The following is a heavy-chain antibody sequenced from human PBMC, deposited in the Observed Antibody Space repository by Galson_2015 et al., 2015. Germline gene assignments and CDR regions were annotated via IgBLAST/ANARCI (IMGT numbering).Heavy chain of an antibody. V-gene: IGHV4-4*02. Sequence: ETLSLTCAVSGGSISSSNWWRWVRQPPGKGLEWIGEIYHSGSTNYNPSLKSRVTISVDKSKNQFSLKLSSVTAADTAVYYCARIAAHYYYGMDVWGQGTTVTVSS. CDR1: GGSISSSNW. CDR2: IYHSGST. D-gene: IGHD6-6*01. CDR3: ARIAAHYYYGMDV. J-gene: IGHJ6*02.